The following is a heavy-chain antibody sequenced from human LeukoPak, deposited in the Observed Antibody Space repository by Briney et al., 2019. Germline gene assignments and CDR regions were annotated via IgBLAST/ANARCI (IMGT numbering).Heavy chain of an antibody. CDR1: GFTFSSYA. CDR2: ISGSGGST. D-gene: IGHD2-2*01. V-gene: IGHV3-23*01. Sequence: GGSLRLSCAAPGFTFSSYAMSWVRQAPGKGLEWVSAISGSGGSTYYADSVKGRFTISRDNSKNTLYLQMNSLRAEDTAVYYCAKDFGPIVVVPAASAFDIWGQGTMVTVSS. CDR3: AKDFGPIVVVPAASAFDI. J-gene: IGHJ3*02.